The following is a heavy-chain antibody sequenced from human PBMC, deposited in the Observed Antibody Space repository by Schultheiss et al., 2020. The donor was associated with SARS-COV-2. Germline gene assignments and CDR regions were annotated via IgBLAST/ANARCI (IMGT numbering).Heavy chain of an antibody. D-gene: IGHD6-19*01. CDR2: IKVDGSEK. CDR3: ARDGSGWYWDY. V-gene: IGHV3-7*01. J-gene: IGHJ4*02. Sequence: GGSLRLSCAASGFTFSTYWMSWVRQAPGKGLEWVAKIKVDGSEKYYVDSVKGRFTISRDNAKNSLFLQMNSLRAEDTAVYYCARDGSGWYWDYWGQGTLVTVSS. CDR1: GFTFSTYW.